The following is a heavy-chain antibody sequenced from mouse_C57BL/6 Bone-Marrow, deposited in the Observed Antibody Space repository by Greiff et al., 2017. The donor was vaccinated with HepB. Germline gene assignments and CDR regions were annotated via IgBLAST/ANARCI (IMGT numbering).Heavy chain of an antibody. J-gene: IGHJ1*03. CDR1: GYAFTNYL. Sequence: QVQLQQSGAELVRPGPSVKVSCKASGYAFTNYLIEWVKQRPGQGLEWIGVINPGSGGTNYNEKFKGKATLTADKSSSTAYMQLSSLTSEDSAVYFCARSPTVVRYFDVWGTGTTVTVSS. V-gene: IGHV1-54*01. CDR3: ARSPTVVRYFDV. D-gene: IGHD1-1*01. CDR2: INPGSGGT.